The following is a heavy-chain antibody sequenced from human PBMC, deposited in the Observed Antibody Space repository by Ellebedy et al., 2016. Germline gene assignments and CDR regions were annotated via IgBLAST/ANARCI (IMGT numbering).Heavy chain of an antibody. Sequence: GGSLRLXCVASGFTFRNFFMSWVRQAPGRGLEWISTISGDGDNTFSADSVKGRFTISRDNSRNTLYLQMDSLRAADTAVYYCYYGHYSGSWGQGTLVTVSS. CDR1: GFTFRNFF. J-gene: IGHJ4*02. CDR2: ISGDGDNT. CDR3: YYGHYSGS. D-gene: IGHD4-17*01. V-gene: IGHV3-23*01.